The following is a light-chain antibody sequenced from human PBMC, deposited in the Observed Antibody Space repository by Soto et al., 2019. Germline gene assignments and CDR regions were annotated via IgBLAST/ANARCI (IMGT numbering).Light chain of an antibody. V-gene: IGLV2-14*01. CDR3: SSYRSSNTRV. CDR2: EVT. J-gene: IGLJ3*02. CDR1: SSDVGGYNY. Sequence: QSALTQPASVSGSPGQSITISCTGTSSDVGGYNYVSWYQQYPGKAPKLMIYEVTNRPSGVSNRFSGSKSDNTASLTISGLQAEDEADYYCSSYRSSNTRVFGGGTQLTVL.